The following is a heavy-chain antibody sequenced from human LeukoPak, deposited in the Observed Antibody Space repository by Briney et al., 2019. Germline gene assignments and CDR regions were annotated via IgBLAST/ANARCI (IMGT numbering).Heavy chain of an antibody. V-gene: IGHV3-23*01. D-gene: IGHD3/OR15-3a*01. Sequence: PGGSLRLSCAASGFTFSSYVMSWVRQAPGKGLEWVSGVSGSGGTTYHAGSVKGRFTISRDNSKNTVSLQMNSLRAEDTAVYYCAKDWTGSSVYYFDSWGQGTLVTVSS. CDR2: VSGSGGTT. CDR3: AKDWTGSSVYYFDS. J-gene: IGHJ4*02. CDR1: GFTFSSYV.